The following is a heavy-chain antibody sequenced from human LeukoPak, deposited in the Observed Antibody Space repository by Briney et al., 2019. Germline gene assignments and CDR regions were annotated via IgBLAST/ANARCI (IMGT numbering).Heavy chain of an antibody. J-gene: IGHJ4*02. CDR3: ARGGIVGAIFDY. CDR2: IIPIFGTA. CDR1: GGTFSSYA. D-gene: IGHD1-26*01. V-gene: IGHV1-69*13. Sequence: SVKVSCKASGGTFSSYAISWVRHAPGQGLEWMGGIIPIFGTANYAQKFQGRVTITADESTSTAYMELSSLRSEDTAVYYCARGGIVGAIFDYWGQGTLVTVSS.